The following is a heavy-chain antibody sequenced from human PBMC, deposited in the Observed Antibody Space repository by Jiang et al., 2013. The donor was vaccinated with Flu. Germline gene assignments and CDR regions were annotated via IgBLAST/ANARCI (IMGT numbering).Heavy chain of an antibody. Sequence: GPGLVKPSETLLLTCTVSGGSISGSGYYWNWIRQPPGKGLEWIGSIYSSGNTDYNPSLKSRLTISVDTSKNLFSLRLNSVTAADTAVYYCAAAFEFWGQGALVTVSS. V-gene: IGHV4-39*01. CDR1: GGSISGSGYY. CDR2: IYSSGNT. J-gene: IGHJ4*02. CDR3: AAAFEF.